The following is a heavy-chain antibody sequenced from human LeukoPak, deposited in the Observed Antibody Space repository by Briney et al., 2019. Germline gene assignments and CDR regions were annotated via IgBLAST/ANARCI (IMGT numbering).Heavy chain of an antibody. CDR1: GYSISSGYY. Sequence: SETLSLTCTVSGYSISSGYYWGWIRQPPGKGLEWIGSIYHSGSTYYNPSLKSPVTISLDASKNQFSLKLSSVTAADTAVYYCARAVNSGYDFDYWGQGTLVTVSS. CDR2: IYHSGST. J-gene: IGHJ4*02. V-gene: IGHV4-38-2*02. D-gene: IGHD5-12*01. CDR3: ARAVNSGYDFDY.